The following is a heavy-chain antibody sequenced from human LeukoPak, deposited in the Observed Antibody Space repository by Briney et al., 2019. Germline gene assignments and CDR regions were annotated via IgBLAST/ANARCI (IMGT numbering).Heavy chain of an antibody. V-gene: IGHV3-33*06. CDR2: IWSDGTNT. Sequence: PGGSLRLSCATSGFTFSHYGMHWGRQAPRKGLEWVAVIWSDGTNTYYGDPVKGRFTISRDNFQRTLYLQMNTLRAEDTAVYYCAKDAQRGFDYSNSLDKWGEGTLVTVSS. J-gene: IGHJ4*02. CDR3: AKDAQRGFDYSNSLDK. CDR1: GFTFSHYG. D-gene: IGHD4-11*01.